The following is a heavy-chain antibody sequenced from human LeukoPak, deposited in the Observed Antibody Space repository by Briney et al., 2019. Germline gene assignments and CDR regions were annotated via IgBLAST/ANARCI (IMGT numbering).Heavy chain of an antibody. V-gene: IGHV4-34*12. CDR1: GRSFSGYY. D-gene: IGHD2-2*01. CDR2: IIHSGST. Sequence: SETLSLTCALYGRSFSGYYWSWIRQPPGKGLEWIGEIIHSGSTNYNPSLKSRVTISVDTSKNQFSLKLSSVTAADTAVYYCAREDVVVPAARRPYYYYGMDVWGQGTTVTVSS. J-gene: IGHJ6*02. CDR3: AREDVVVPAARRPYYYYGMDV.